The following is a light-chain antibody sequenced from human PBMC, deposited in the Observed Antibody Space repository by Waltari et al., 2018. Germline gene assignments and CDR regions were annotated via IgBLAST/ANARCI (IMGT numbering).Light chain of an antibody. CDR1: TSNLGDTY. CDR2: GNN. CDR3: GTWHSGLWV. J-gene: IGLJ3*02. Sequence: QSVLTQPPSVSAAPGQRITISCSGSTSNLGDTYFSWYQLLPGTASKLLIYGNNKRPSGIPDRFSGSHSGTLATLNIAGLQTGDEADYYCGTWHSGLWVFGGGTKVTVL. V-gene: IGLV1-51*01.